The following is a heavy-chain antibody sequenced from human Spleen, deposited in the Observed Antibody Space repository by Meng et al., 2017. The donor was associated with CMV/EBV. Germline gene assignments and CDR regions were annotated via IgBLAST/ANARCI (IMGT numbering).Heavy chain of an antibody. CDR3: AKGFRHNWNDVVDY. D-gene: IGHD1-20*01. J-gene: IGHJ4*02. CDR2: IWYDGSNK. CDR1: GFTFSSYG. V-gene: IGHV3-33*06. Sequence: GESLKISCAASGFTFSSYGMHWVRQAPGKGLEWVAVIWYDGSNKYYADSVKGRFTISRDNSKNTLYLQMNSLRAEDTAVYYCAKGFRHNWNDVVDYWGQGTLVTVSS.